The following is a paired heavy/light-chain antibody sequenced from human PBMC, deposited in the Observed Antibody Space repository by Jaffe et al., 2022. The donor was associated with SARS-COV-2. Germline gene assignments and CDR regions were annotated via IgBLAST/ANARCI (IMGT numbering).Heavy chain of an antibody. V-gene: IGHV3-23*01. CDR3: AKDPMEAGYNQEPDY. CDR1: GFTFSSYA. Sequence: EVQLLESGGGLVQPGGSLRLSCAASGFTFSSYAMSWVRQAPGKGLEWVSAISGSGGSTYYADSVKGRFTISRDNSKNTLYLQMNSLRAEDTAVYYCAKDPMEAGYNQEPDYWGQGTLVTVSS. D-gene: IGHD5-12*01. J-gene: IGHJ4*02. CDR2: ISGSGGST.
Light chain of an antibody. CDR3: QQYNSYWWT. CDR2: AAS. V-gene: IGKV1-16*02. J-gene: IGKJ1*01. CDR1: QGISNY. Sequence: DIQMTQSPSSLSASVGDRVTITCRASQGISNYLAWFQQKPGKAPKSLIYAASSLQSGVPSKFSGSGSGTDFTLTISSLQPEDFATYYCQQYNSYWWTFGQGTKVEIK.